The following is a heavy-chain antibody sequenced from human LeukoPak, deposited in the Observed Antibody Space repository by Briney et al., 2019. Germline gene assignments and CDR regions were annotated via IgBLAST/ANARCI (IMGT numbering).Heavy chain of an antibody. CDR2: IYYSGST. D-gene: IGHD6-6*01. J-gene: IGHJ4*02. CDR3: ARFSFSSSDFDY. CDR1: GGSIAGYS. Sequence: SETLSLTCTVSGGSIAGYSWSWIRQPPGKGLEWIGYIYYSGSTNYNPSLKSRVTISVDTSKNQFSLKLSSVTAADTAVYYCARFSFSSSDFDYWGQGTLVAVSS. V-gene: IGHV4-59*01.